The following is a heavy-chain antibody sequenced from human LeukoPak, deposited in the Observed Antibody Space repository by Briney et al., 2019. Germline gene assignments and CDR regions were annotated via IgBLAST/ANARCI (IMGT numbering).Heavy chain of an antibody. Sequence: GGSLEISVQGSDYTFASYWISGVRQLPGKGLEWMGRIDPSDSYINYRPSFQGHVTISADKSISTAYLQWSSLKASVTAMYYCARQRFDYGYGMDVWGQGTPITVSS. CDR1: DYTFASYW. J-gene: IGHJ6*02. CDR2: IDPSDSYI. V-gene: IGHV5-10-1*01. CDR3: ARQRFDYGYGMDV. D-gene: IGHD3-16*01.